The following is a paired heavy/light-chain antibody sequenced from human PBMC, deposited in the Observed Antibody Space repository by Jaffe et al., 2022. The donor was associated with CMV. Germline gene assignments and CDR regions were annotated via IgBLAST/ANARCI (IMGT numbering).Light chain of an antibody. CDR1: QSISSW. V-gene: IGKV1-5*03. CDR2: KAS. CDR3: QQYNSYSRT. Sequence: DIQMTQSPSTLSASVGDRVTITCRASQSISSWLAWYQQKPGKAPKLLIYKASSLESGVPSRFSGSGSGTEFTLTISSLQPDDFATYYCQQYNSYSRTFGQGTRLEIK. J-gene: IGKJ5*01.
Heavy chain of an antibody. CDR2: ISSSSSYI. J-gene: IGHJ6*02. CDR3: ARESDSSGWSAFGGMDV. Sequence: EVQLVESGGGLVKPGGSLRLSCAASGFTFSSYSMNWVRQAPGKGLEWVSSISSSSSYIYYADSVKGRFTISRDNAKNSLYLQMNSLRAEDTAVYYCARESDSSGWSAFGGMDVWGQGTTVTVSS. CDR1: GFTFSSYS. V-gene: IGHV3-21*01. D-gene: IGHD6-19*01.